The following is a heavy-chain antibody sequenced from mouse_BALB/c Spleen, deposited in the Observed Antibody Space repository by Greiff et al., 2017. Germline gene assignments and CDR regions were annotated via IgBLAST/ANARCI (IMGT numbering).Heavy chain of an antibody. CDR2: IYPGSGST. Sequence: LQQPGSELVRPGASVKLSCKASGYTFTSYWMHWVKQRPGQGLEWIGYIYPGSGSTNYDEKFKSKGTLTVDTSSSTAYMHLSSLTSEDSADYYCTTGYYDYFDYWGQGTTLTVSS. CDR3: TTGYYDYFDY. J-gene: IGHJ2*01. V-gene: IGHV1S22*01. CDR1: GYTFTSYW. D-gene: IGHD2-3*01.